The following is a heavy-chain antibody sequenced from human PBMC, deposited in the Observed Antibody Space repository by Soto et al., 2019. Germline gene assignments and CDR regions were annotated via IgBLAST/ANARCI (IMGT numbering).Heavy chain of an antibody. D-gene: IGHD3-22*01. V-gene: IGHV3-15*07. Sequence: GGSLRLSCAASGFTFSNAWINWVRQAPGKGLEWVGRVKSKNDGGTTDFAAPVKGRFAISRDDSKNMVYLEMNSLQTEYTAIYYCTTDSYITSIIVRFDYWGHGTLDTVSS. CDR3: TTDSYITSIIVRFDY. CDR1: GFTFSNAW. J-gene: IGHJ4*01. CDR2: VKSKNDGGTT.